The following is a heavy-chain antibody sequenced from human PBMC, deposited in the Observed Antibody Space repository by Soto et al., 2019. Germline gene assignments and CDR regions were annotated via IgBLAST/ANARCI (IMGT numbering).Heavy chain of an antibody. J-gene: IGHJ4*02. CDR2: ISWNSGSI. CDR1: GFTFDDYA. D-gene: IGHD3-3*01. V-gene: IGHV3-9*01. Sequence: EVQLVESGGGLVQPGRSLRLSCAASGFTFDDYAMHWVRQAPGKGLEWVSGISWNSGSIGYAESVKGRFTIFRDNAKNSLYLQMNSLRAEDTALYYCAKDVGVHDFLSGYQFDYWGKGTLVTVSS. CDR3: AKDVGVHDFLSGYQFDY.